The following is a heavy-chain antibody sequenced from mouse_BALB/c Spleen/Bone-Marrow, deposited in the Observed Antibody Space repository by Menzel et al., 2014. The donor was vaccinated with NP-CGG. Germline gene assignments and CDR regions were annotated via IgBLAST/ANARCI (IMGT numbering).Heavy chain of an antibody. CDR1: GYTFTSYW. J-gene: IGHJ3*01. CDR3: ARYDGPAWFAY. D-gene: IGHD2-3*01. CDR2: INPSNGRT. Sequence: QLQESGAELVRPGASVKLSCKASGYTFTSYWIHWVKLRPGQGLEWIGEINPSNGRTNYNEKFKNKATLTVDKSSSTAYIQLSSLTSEDSAVYYCARYDGPAWFAYWGQGTLVTVSA. V-gene: IGHV1S81*02.